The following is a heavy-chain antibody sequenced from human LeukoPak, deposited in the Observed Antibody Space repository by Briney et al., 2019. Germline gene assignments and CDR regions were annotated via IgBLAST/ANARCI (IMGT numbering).Heavy chain of an antibody. D-gene: IGHD1-26*01. CDR2: IYYSGST. V-gene: IGHV4-39*07. CDR1: GGSISSSSYY. J-gene: IGHJ4*02. CDR3: ARDGWYSGSPTPIDF. Sequence: PSETLSLTCTVSGGSISSSSYYWGWIRQPPGKGLEWIGSIYYSGSTYYNPSLKSRVTISVDTSKNQFSLKLSSVTAADTAVYYCARDGWYSGSPTPIDFWDQGTLVTVSS.